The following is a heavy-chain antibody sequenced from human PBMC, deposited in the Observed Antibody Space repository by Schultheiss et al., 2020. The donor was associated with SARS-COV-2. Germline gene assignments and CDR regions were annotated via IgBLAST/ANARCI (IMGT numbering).Heavy chain of an antibody. J-gene: IGHJ4*02. Sequence: SETLSLTCAVYGGSFSGYYWSWIRQPPGKGLEWIGEINHSGSTNSNPSLKSRVTISVDTSKNQFSLKLSSVTAADTAVYYCARTTVAPPDYWGQGTLVTVSS. V-gene: IGHV4-34*01. CDR2: INHSGST. CDR1: GGSFSGYY. CDR3: ARTTVAPPDY. D-gene: IGHD4-23*01.